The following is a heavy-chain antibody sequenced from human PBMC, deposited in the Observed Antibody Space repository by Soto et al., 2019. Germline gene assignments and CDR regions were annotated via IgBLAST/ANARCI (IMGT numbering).Heavy chain of an antibody. J-gene: IGHJ6*02. V-gene: IGHV3-23*01. D-gene: IGHD3-22*01. Sequence: PGGSLRLSCAASGFTFSSYAMSWVRQAPGKGLEWVSAISGSGGSTYYADSVKGRFTISRDNSKNTLYLQMNSLRAEDTAVYYCANTYYYDSSGYYYRSKYYYGMDVWGQGTTVTV. CDR2: ISGSGGST. CDR3: ANTYYYDSSGYYYRSKYYYGMDV. CDR1: GFTFSSYA.